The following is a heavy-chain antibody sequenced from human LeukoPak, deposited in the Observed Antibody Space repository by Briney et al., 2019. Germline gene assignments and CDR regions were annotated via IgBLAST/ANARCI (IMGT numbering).Heavy chain of an antibody. CDR2: IYHSGSP. CDR3: ARVNINNWHSCDY. Sequence: SETLSLTCAVSGGSISSNNWWGWVRQPPGQGLAWIGEIYHSGSPNYNSSLKSRVTISVDKSRNHFSLNLSSVTAADTAVYYCARVNINNWHSCDYWGQGTLVTVSS. D-gene: IGHD1-1*01. CDR1: GGSISSNNW. J-gene: IGHJ4*02. V-gene: IGHV4-4*02.